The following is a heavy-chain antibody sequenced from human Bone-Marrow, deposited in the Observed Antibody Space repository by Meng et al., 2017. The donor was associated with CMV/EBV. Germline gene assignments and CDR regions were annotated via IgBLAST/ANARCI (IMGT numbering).Heavy chain of an antibody. CDR3: ARGDRATITNNVPYNFDF. CDR1: GFTFSRYG. CDR2: IHNDGSKK. Sequence: GGSLRLSCATSGFTFSRYGLYWVRQAPGKGLEWVAFIHNDGSKKLYADFVKGRFTVSRDNSKNTLHLQMSSPRAGDTAMYYCARGDRATITNNVPYNFDFWGRGTLVTVYS. D-gene: IGHD4-11*01. V-gene: IGHV3-30*02. J-gene: IGHJ4*02.